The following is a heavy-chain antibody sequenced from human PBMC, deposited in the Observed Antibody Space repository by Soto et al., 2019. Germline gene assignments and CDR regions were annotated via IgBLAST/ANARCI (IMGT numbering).Heavy chain of an antibody. CDR3: ASEGGSASLEPKNNWFDT. V-gene: IGHV1-2*02. CDR2: INANNGGA. Sequence: QVQLVQSGDEVKNPGASVKVSCKPSGYTFTDYHIHWVRQAPGQGLEFMGWINANNGGAGSAQQFQGRLTVTRDTSISTDYMELSNLGSDDTYVYVLASEGGSASLEPKNNWFDTWGHGTRVTVSS. J-gene: IGHJ5*01. CDR1: GYTFTDYH. D-gene: IGHD1-1*01.